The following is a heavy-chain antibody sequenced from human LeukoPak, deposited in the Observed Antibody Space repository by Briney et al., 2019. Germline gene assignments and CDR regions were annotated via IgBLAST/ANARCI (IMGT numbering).Heavy chain of an antibody. CDR3: ARRGPSSGRDNWFDP. CDR1: GYSFTTYW. CDR2: IYPGDSDT. D-gene: IGHD6-19*01. Sequence: HGESLKISCKGSGYSFTTYWIGWVRQMPGKGLEWMGIIYPGDSDTRYSPSFQGHVTISVDKSITTAYLQWSSLKASDTAMYYCARRGPSSGRDNWFDPWGQGTLVTVSS. J-gene: IGHJ5*02. V-gene: IGHV5-51*01.